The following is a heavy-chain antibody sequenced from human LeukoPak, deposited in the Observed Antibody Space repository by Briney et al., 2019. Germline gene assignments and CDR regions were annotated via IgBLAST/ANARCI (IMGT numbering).Heavy chain of an antibody. Sequence: ASVKVSCKASGYTFSNYAIHGVRQAPGQGLEWMGWINAGNGDTKYSQNLQGRVTITRDTSASIVYMELSSLRSEDTAVYYCARGIWSDHLVAYSLDSWGQGTLVTVSS. CDR1: GYTFSNYA. V-gene: IGHV1-3*01. D-gene: IGHD5-12*01. J-gene: IGHJ4*02. CDR2: INAGNGDT. CDR3: ARGIWSDHLVAYSLDS.